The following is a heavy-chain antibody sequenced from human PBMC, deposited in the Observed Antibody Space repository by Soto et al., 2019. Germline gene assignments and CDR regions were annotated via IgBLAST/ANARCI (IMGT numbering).Heavy chain of an antibody. Sequence: QVQLVQSGAEVKKPGASVKVSCKASGYTFINYYIHWVRQAPGQGLEWMGVINPKGGSTVYAQKFQGRVTLTGDTSTSTVYVELSSLRSDDTAVYFCVRATAARQRDYSYHYYLHIWGKGTTVTVSS. J-gene: IGHJ6*03. D-gene: IGHD6-6*01. CDR2: INPKGGST. CDR3: VRATAARQRDYSYHYYLHI. CDR1: GYTFINYY. V-gene: IGHV1-46*03.